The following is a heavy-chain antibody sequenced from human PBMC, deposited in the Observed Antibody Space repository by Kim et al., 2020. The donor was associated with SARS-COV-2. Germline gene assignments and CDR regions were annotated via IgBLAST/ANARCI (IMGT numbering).Heavy chain of an antibody. Sequence: NPSLKSRVTISVDTSKNQFSLKLSSVTAADTAVYYCAREWELKGKSAFDIWGQGTMVTVSS. V-gene: IGHV4-59*01. J-gene: IGHJ3*02. D-gene: IGHD1-26*01. CDR3: AREWELKGKSAFDI.